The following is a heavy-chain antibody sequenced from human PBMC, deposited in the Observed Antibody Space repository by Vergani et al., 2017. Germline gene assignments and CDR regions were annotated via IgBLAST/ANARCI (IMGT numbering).Heavy chain of an antibody. Sequence: QLQLQESGPGLVKPSETLSLTCTVSGGSISSSSYYWGWIRQPPGKGLEWIGSFYYSGRTYYNPSLKSRVTISVATSKNQFSLKLSSVTAADTAVYYCAGFSLYDYVWGGYRSFDYWGQGTLVTVSS. CDR3: AGFSLYDYVWGGYRSFDY. D-gene: IGHD3-16*02. J-gene: IGHJ4*02. V-gene: IGHV4-39*01. CDR1: GGSISSSSYY. CDR2: FYYSGRT.